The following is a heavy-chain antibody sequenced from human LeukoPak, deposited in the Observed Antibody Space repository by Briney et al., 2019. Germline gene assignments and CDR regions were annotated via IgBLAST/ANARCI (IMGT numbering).Heavy chain of an antibody. D-gene: IGHD2-15*01. Sequence: SETLSLTCTVSGRSISSSSYYWGWIRQPPGKGLEWIGSIYHSGSTYYNPSLKSRVTISVDTSKNQFSLKLSSVTAADTAVYYCASYCSGGSCYSVDAFDIWGQGTMVTVSS. CDR1: GRSISSSSYY. CDR3: ASYCSGGSCYSVDAFDI. V-gene: IGHV4-39*07. J-gene: IGHJ3*02. CDR2: IYHSGST.